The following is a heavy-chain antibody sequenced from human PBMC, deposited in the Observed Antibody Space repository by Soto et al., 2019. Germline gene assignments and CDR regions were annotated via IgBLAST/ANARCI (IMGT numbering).Heavy chain of an antibody. Sequence: GGSLRLSCAVSGFTFSNSVMSWVRQAPGKGLEWVSTISSSGGSTYYADSVKGRFTISRDNSKNTLYLQMNSLRAEDTAIYYCAKDLDSSSATHAYHLANWGQGTPDPVSS. J-gene: IGHJ4*02. V-gene: IGHV3-23*01. D-gene: IGHD6-13*01. CDR3: AKDLDSSSATHAYHLAN. CDR1: GFTFSNSV. CDR2: ISSSGGST.